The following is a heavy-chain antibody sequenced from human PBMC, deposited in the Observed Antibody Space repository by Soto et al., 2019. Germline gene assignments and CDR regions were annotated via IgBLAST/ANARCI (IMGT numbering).Heavy chain of an antibody. V-gene: IGHV1-69*13. CDR2: IIPIFGTV. J-gene: IGHJ4*02. Sequence: ASVKVSCKASGGTFSSYAISWVRQAPGQGLEWMGGIIPIFGTVNYAQKFQGRVTITADESTSTAYMELSSLRSEDTAVYYCARSTHNYYDSSGYYYSYLDYWGQGTLVTVSS. CDR3: ARSTHNYYDSSGYYYSYLDY. D-gene: IGHD3-22*01. CDR1: GGTFSSYA.